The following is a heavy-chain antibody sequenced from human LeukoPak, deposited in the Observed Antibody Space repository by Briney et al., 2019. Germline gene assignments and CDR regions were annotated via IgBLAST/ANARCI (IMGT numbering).Heavy chain of an antibody. CDR3: VFPSGSYPDDFDY. CDR1: GFTFSSYG. D-gene: IGHD1-26*01. V-gene: IGHV3-33*01. CDR2: MWYGGTDE. J-gene: IGHJ4*02. Sequence: QPGRSLRLSCAASGFTFSSYGMHWVRQAPGKGLEWVAVMWYGGTDEYYADSVKGRFSISRDNSKNMLYLQMNSLRAEDTAVYYCVFPSGSYPDDFDYWGQGTLVTVSS.